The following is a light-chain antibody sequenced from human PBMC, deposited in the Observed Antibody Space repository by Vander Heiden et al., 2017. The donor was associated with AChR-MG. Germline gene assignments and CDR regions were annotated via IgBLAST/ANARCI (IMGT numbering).Light chain of an antibody. J-gene: IGLJ2*01. CDR3: QSYDSSLSGSV. CDR1: SSNIGAHYD. CDR2: GNS. Sequence: QSVLTPPPPVSGPPGRRVTISCTGSSSNIGAHYDVHWYQQLPGAAPKLLIYGNSNRPSGVPDRFSGSKSGTSASLAITGLQAEDEADYYCQSYDSSLSGSVFGGGTKLTVL. V-gene: IGLV1-40*01.